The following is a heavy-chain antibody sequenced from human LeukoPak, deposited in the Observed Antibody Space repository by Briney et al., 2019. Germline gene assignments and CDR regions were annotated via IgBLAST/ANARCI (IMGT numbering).Heavy chain of an antibody. Sequence: SETLSLTCAVYGGSFSGYYWSWIRQPPGKGLEWIGEINHSGSTNYNPSLKSRVTISVDTSKNQFSLKLSSVTAADTAVYYCASERGLYYFDYWGQGTLVTVSS. CDR3: ASERGLYYFDY. CDR2: INHSGST. J-gene: IGHJ4*02. D-gene: IGHD2-15*01. V-gene: IGHV4-34*01. CDR1: GGSFSGYY.